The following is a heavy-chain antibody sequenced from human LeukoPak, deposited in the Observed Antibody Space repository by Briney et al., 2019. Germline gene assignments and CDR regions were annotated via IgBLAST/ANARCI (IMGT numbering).Heavy chain of an antibody. CDR1: GFTFSSYA. J-gene: IGHJ3*02. D-gene: IGHD2-21*02. CDR2: ITGSGGRT. Sequence: PGGSLRLSCAASGFTFSSYAMSWVRQAPGKGLEWLSSITGSGGRTYYADSAKGRFTISRDNSKNTLYLQMNSLRAEDTAVYYCAKIVVVTVDDAFDIWGQGTMVTVSS. V-gene: IGHV3-23*01. CDR3: AKIVVVTVDDAFDI.